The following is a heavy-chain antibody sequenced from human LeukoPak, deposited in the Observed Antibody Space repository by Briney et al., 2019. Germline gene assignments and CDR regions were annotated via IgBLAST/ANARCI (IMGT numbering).Heavy chain of an antibody. Sequence: SETLSLTCTVSGGSISGYYWTWIRQPPGKGLEWIGQIYYTGRADYNPSLKSRITISVDTSKNQISLRLSSVTAADAAIYYCARFGVDYDMDVWGQGTTVTVSS. CDR1: GGSISGYY. CDR3: ARFGVDYDMDV. D-gene: IGHD3-16*01. CDR2: IYYTGRA. J-gene: IGHJ6*02. V-gene: IGHV4-59*01.